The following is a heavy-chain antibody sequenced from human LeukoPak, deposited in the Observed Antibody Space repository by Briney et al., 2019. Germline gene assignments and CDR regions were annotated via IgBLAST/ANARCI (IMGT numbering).Heavy chain of an antibody. Sequence: GGSRRLSCAASGFTVSSNYMSCVRQAPGKVLEWVSVIYSGGSTYYADSVKGRFTISRDNSKNTLYLQMNSLRAEDTAVYYCARDAAVAFDIWGQGTMVTVSS. V-gene: IGHV3-53*01. CDR1: GFTVSSNY. CDR3: ARDAAVAFDI. D-gene: IGHD6-19*01. J-gene: IGHJ3*02. CDR2: IYSGGST.